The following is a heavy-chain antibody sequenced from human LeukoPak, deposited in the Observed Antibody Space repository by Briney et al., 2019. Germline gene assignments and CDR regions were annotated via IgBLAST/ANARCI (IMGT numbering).Heavy chain of an antibody. J-gene: IGHJ3*02. Sequence: SETLSLTCSVSGGSISGYYWSWIRQPAGKGLEWIGRIYTSGSTNYNPSLKSRVTMSVDTSKNQFSLQLNSVTPEDTAMYYCARGINSAFDIWGQGTMVTVSA. D-gene: IGHD2-15*01. CDR2: IYTSGST. V-gene: IGHV4-4*07. CDR3: ARGINSAFDI. CDR1: GGSISGYY.